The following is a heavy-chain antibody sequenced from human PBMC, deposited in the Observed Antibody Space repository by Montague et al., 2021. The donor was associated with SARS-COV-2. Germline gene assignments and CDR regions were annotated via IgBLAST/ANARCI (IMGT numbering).Heavy chain of an antibody. J-gene: IGHJ4*02. CDR3: ATSLGGRYYWTDYYFDY. V-gene: IGHV4-59*03. CDR2: LHHSGAT. CDR1: GASMSPYH. D-gene: IGHD3-10*01. Sequence: SETLSLTCAVTGASMSPYHYCWIRQPPGKGLERIGNLHHSGATNXNPXLESRVTMSVDTAKNQFSLNLIPVSAADTDVYFCATSLGGRYYWTDYYFDYWGQGILVTVSA.